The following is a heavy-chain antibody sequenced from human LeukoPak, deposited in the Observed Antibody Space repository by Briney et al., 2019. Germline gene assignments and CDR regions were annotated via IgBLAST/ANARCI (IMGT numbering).Heavy chain of an antibody. J-gene: IGHJ4*02. CDR3: AKDRGEWELLADY. D-gene: IGHD1-26*01. Sequence: PGGSLKLSCAASGFTVSSNYMSWVRQAPGKGLEWVSVIYSGGSTYYADSVKGRFTISRDNSKNTLYLQMNSLRAEDTAVYYCAKDRGEWELLADYWGQGTLVTVSS. V-gene: IGHV3-53*01. CDR1: GFTVSSNY. CDR2: IYSGGST.